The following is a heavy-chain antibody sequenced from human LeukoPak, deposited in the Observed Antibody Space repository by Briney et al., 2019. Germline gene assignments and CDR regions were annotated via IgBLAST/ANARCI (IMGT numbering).Heavy chain of an antibody. CDR1: GYTFTHYG. Sequence: ASVKVSCKGSGYTFTHYGNSWVRQAPGQGLEGMGWISSYNGNTNYAQKRHVRDTMIPDTSTRTDYMELRSLRSDDTAVYYCARHLRGYSGYGPPYFDYWLQGTLVSVSS. D-gene: IGHD5-12*01. V-gene: IGHV1-18*01. CDR3: ARHLRGYSGYGPPYFDY. CDR2: ISSYNGNT. J-gene: IGHJ4*02.